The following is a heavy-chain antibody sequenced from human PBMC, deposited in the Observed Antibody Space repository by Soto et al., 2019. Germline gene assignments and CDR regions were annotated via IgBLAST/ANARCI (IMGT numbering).Heavy chain of an antibody. V-gene: IGHV3-15*01. J-gene: IGHJ3*02. CDR2: IKSKTDGGTT. CDR3: TTENSSTLGRAFDI. CDR1: GFTFSNAW. Sequence: GGSLRLSCAASGFTFSNAWMSWVRQAPGKGLEWVGRIKSKTDGGTTDYAAPVKGRFTISRDDSKNTLYLQMNSLKTEDTAVYYCTTENSSTLGRAFDIWGQGTMVTVSS. D-gene: IGHD6-13*01.